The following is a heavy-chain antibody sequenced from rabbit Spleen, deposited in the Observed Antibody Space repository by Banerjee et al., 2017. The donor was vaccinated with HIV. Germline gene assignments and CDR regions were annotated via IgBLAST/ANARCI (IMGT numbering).Heavy chain of an antibody. CDR1: GFDFSSNAV. CDR3: ARDTASSFSSYGMDL. D-gene: IGHD8-1*01. V-gene: IGHV1S45*01. Sequence: QEQLVESGGGLVQPEGSLTLTCTASGFDFSSNAVCWVRQAPGKGLEWIACIAGSGSGFTYSATWATGRFTCSKTSSTTVTLQMTSLTVADTATYFCARDTASSFSSYGMDLWGPGTLVTVS. CDR2: IAGSGSGFT. J-gene: IGHJ6*01.